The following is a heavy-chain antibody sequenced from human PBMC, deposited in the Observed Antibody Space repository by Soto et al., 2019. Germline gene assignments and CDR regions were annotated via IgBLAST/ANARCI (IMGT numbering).Heavy chain of an antibody. CDR3: ARDGVAAGNINFDY. CDR2: ITGDSGNT. Sequence: ASVKVSCKASGYMFTKSAMHWVRQAPGQRLEWMGWITGDSGNTKYSPKLQDRVTITRDTSASTAYMELSSLRSGDTALYYCARDGVAAGNINFDYWGHGTLVTVSS. CDR1: GYMFTKSA. D-gene: IGHD6-19*01. J-gene: IGHJ4*03. V-gene: IGHV1-3*01.